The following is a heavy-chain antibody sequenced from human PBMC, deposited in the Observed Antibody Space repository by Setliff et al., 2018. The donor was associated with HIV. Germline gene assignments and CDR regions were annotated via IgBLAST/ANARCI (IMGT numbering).Heavy chain of an antibody. J-gene: IGHJ4*02. V-gene: IGHV4-4*09. Sequence: PSETLSLTCTVSGDSTDDFYWSWIRQPPGQGLEWIGYIFSNVTTNYSPSLKSRVTMSIDRSKSQFLLNLTSVNASDTAIYYCARRKLSKGGAFDYWGQGALVTVS. CDR1: GDSTDDFY. CDR2: IFSNVTT. D-gene: IGHD1-1*01. CDR3: ARRKLSKGGAFDY.